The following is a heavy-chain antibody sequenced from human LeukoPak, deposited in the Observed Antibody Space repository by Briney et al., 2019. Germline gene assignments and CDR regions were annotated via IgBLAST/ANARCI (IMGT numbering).Heavy chain of an antibody. CDR3: ARLPNIAAAGSVY. J-gene: IGHJ4*02. Sequence: SETLSLTCNVSGGSIRTTYYYWGWLRQPPGKGLEWIGNIYYSGGTHYNPSLRSRVTISIDTSRNQFSLKLSSVTAADTAVYYCARLPNIAAAGSVYWGQGTLVTVSS. CDR1: GGSIRTTYYY. V-gene: IGHV4-39*01. D-gene: IGHD6-13*01. CDR2: IYYSGGT.